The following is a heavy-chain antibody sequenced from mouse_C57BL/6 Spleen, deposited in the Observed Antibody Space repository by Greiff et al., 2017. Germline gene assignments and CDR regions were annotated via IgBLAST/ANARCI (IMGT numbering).Heavy chain of an antibody. Sequence: QVQLQQPGPELVRPGSSVKLSCKASGYTFTGYRMDWVKQRPGQGLEWIGIIYPYDSETHYNQQFKDKDTLTVDQSSSTAYMQLSSLTSEDCAVNYCARHYYAMDYWGPGTSVTVSS. J-gene: IGHJ4*01. CDR2: IYPYDSET. CDR3: ARHYYAMDY. V-gene: IGHV1-61*01. CDR1: GYTFTGYR.